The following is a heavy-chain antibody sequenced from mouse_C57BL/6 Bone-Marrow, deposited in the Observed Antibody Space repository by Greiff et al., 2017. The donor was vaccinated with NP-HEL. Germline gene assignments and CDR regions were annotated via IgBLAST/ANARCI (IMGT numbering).Heavy chain of an antibody. CDR3: ARSGDYDGGDYYAMDY. Sequence: QVQLQQSGTELVKPGASVKLSCKASGYTFTSYWMHWVKQRPGQGLEWIGNINPSNGGTNYNEKFKSKATLTVDKSSSTAYMQLSSLTSEDSAVYYCARSGDYDGGDYYAMDYWGQGTSVTVSS. CDR2: INPSNGGT. J-gene: IGHJ4*01. CDR1: GYTFTSYW. V-gene: IGHV1-53*01. D-gene: IGHD2-4*01.